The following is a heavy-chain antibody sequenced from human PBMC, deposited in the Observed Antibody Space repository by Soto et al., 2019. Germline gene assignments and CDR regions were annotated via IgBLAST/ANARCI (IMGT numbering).Heavy chain of an antibody. Sequence: GGSLRLPCAASGFTFSSYAMSWGRQAPGKGLEWVSGISGSGDSTYHADSVKGRFTISRDNSKNTLYLQMNSLRAQDTAVYYCARELQCLAPYNCYMDYWGQGTTVTVSS. CDR3: ARELQCLAPYNCYMDY. D-gene: IGHD1-7*01. CDR1: GFTFSSYA. J-gene: IGHJ6*03. CDR2: ISGSGDST. V-gene: IGHV3-23*01.